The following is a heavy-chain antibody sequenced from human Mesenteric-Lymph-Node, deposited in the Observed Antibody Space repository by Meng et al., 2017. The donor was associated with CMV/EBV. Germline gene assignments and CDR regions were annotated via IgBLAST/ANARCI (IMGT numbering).Heavy chain of an antibody. V-gene: IGHV3-23*01. CDR1: GFNFSNYA. J-gene: IGHJ4*02. CDR2: ISGSGGST. CDR3: VRASWVREHLLLDY. Sequence: GESLKISCSASGFNFSNYAMSWVRQAPGKGVELVSAISGSGGSTYYADSVKGRFTISRNNSKDTLYLQMNSLRGEDTGVYYCVRASWVREHLLLDYWGLGTLVTVSS. D-gene: IGHD3-10*01.